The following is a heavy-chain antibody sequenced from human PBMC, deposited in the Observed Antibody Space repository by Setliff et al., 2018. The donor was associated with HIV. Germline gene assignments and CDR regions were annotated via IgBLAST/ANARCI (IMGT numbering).Heavy chain of an antibody. CDR2: IYNSGTT. D-gene: IGHD3-10*02. Sequence: ETLSLTCTVSGASIRNYYWSWVRQPPGKGLEWIGYIYNSGTTNYNPSLESRVTISVDTSKNQFSLKVSSVTAADTAVYFCARGQDGHSVLFDYWGQGALVTVSS. CDR1: GASIRNYY. V-gene: IGHV4-59*01. CDR3: ARGQDGHSVLFDY. J-gene: IGHJ4*02.